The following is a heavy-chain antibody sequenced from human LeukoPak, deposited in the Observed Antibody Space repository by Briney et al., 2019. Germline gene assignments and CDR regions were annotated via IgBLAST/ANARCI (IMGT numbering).Heavy chain of an antibody. CDR1: GYTFTGYY. J-gene: IGHJ6*02. Sequence: GASVKVSCKASGYTFTGYYMHWVRQAPGQGLEWMGWINPNSGGKNYAQKFQGRVTMTRDTSISTAYMELSRLRSDDTAVYYCARDDYGDYSYYHGMDVWGQGTTVSVSS. D-gene: IGHD4-17*01. V-gene: IGHV1-2*02. CDR3: ARDDYGDYSYYHGMDV. CDR2: INPNSGGK.